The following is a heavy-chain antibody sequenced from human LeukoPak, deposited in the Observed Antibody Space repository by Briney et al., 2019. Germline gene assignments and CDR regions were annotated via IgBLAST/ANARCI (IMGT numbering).Heavy chain of an antibody. D-gene: IGHD6-13*01. CDR2: IKQDGSEK. J-gene: IGHJ4*02. V-gene: IGHV3-7*01. Sequence: GGSLRLSCAASGFTFSSYWMSWVRQAPGKGLEWVANIKQDGSEKYYVDSVKGRFTISRDNSKNTLYLQMNSLRAEDTAVYYCAKDALKTSGIGAWGLPWFPFDYWGQGTLVTVSS. CDR3: AKDALKTSGIGAWGLPWFPFDY. CDR1: GFTFSSYW.